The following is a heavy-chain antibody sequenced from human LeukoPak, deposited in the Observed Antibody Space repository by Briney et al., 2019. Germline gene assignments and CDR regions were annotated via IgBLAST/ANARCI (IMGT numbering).Heavy chain of an antibody. CDR1: GGSISSYY. D-gene: IGHD3-22*01. CDR2: IYYSGST. J-gene: IGHJ6*02. V-gene: IGHV4-59*01. CDR3: ARGGTLAMIVVSTWSGMDV. Sequence: PSETLSLTCTVSGGSISSYYWSWIRPPPGKGLEWIGYIYYSGSTNYNPSLKSRVTISVDTSKNQFSLKLSSVTAADTAVYYCARGGTLAMIVVSTWSGMDVWGQGTTVTVSS.